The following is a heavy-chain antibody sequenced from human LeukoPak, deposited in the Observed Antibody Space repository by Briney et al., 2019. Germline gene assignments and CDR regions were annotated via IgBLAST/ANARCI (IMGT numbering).Heavy chain of an antibody. Sequence: SETLSLTCTVSGGSMRSYYWSWIRLPPGKGLEWIGYIYYSGITKYNPSLKSRVTISVDTSRNQVSLKLNSVTAADTAVYYCARRQDYADYDLGAFDIWGQGTMVTVSS. CDR1: GGSMRSYY. J-gene: IGHJ3*02. V-gene: IGHV4-59*01. D-gene: IGHD4-17*01. CDR3: ARRQDYADYDLGAFDI. CDR2: IYYSGIT.